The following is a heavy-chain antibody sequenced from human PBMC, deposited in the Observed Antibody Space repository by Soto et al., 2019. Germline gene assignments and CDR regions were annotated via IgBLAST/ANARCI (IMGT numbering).Heavy chain of an antibody. CDR1: GYTFTSYD. D-gene: IGHD3-22*01. CDR3: ARGLGYDSSGWYWYFDL. CDR2: MNPNSGNT. V-gene: IGHV1-8*01. J-gene: IGHJ2*01. Sequence: QVQLVQSGAEVKKPGASVKVSCKASGYTFTSYDINWVRQATGQGLEWMGWMNPNSGNTGYAQKFKGRVTMTRNTSISTAYMELSSLRSEDTAVYYCARGLGYDSSGWYWYFDLWGRGTLVTVSS.